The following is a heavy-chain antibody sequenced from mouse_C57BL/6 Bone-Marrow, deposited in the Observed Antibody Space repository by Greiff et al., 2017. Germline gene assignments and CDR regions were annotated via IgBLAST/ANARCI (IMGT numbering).Heavy chain of an antibody. V-gene: IGHV1-81*01. CDR2: IYPRSGNT. D-gene: IGHD5-5*01. CDR1: GYTFTSYG. Sequence: QVQLKESGAELARPGASVKLSCKASGYTFTSYGISWVKQRTGPGLEWIGEIYPRSGNTYYNEKFKGKATLTADKSSSTAYMELRSLTSEDSAVYFCAPTFYYAMDYWGQGTSVTVSS. J-gene: IGHJ4*01. CDR3: APTFYYAMDY.